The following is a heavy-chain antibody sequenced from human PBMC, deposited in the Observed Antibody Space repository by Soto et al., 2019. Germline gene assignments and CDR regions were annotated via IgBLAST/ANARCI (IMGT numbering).Heavy chain of an antibody. CDR1: GYTFTTYA. CDR2: ISAYNGNT. J-gene: IGHJ3*01. Sequence: ASVKVSCKASGYTFTTYAMNWVRQAPGQKLEWMGWISAYNGNTNYAQKLQGRVTLTTDTSTSTAHMEARSLRSDDTAVYYCASVHSRTDYVFLCESSAAVDLFDLWGQGTIVT. V-gene: IGHV1-18*01. CDR3: ASVHSRTDYVFLCESSAAVDLFDL. D-gene: IGHD3-16*01.